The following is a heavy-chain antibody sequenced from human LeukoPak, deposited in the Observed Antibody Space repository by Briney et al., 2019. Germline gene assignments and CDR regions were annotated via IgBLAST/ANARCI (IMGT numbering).Heavy chain of an antibody. CDR3: TKDASYARENDNSGFFID. CDR2: MSGGGDSD. V-gene: IGHV3-23*01. J-gene: IGHJ4*02. Sequence: RGGSLRLSCAASGFTFSSYAMSWVRQTPGKGLEWVASMSGGGDSDYYADSVKGRFTVSRDKSKNTLYVQMNSLRADDTAVYYCTKDASYARENDNSGFFIDWGQGTLVTVSS. CDR1: GFTFSSYA. D-gene: IGHD3-22*01.